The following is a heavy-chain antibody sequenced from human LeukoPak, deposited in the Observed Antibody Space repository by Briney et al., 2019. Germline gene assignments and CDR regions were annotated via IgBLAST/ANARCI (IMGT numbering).Heavy chain of an antibody. CDR3: ARGPLYSYGYYYYYYMDV. CDR2: IYYSGST. J-gene: IGHJ6*03. V-gene: IGHV4-39*01. Sequence: PSETLSLTCTVSGGSISSSSYYWGWIRQPPGKGLEWIGSIYYSGSTYYNPSLKSRVTISVDTSKNQFSLKLSSVTAADTAVYYCARGPLYSYGYYYYYYMDVWGKGTTVTVSS. D-gene: IGHD5-18*01. CDR1: GGSISSSSYY.